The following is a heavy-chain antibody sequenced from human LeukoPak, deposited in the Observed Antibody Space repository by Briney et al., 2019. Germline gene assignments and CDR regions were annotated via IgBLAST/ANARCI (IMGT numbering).Heavy chain of an antibody. V-gene: IGHV3-64D*06. CDR1: GITFSSYA. CDR2: ISTSGGTT. Sequence: PGGSLRLSCSASGITFSSYAMHWVRQALGKGLEYVSAISTSGGTTYYAHSVKGRFTISRDNSKNTLYLQKSSLRPEDTAVYYCVKGGVTIIRGVIFDYWGQGTLVTVSS. J-gene: IGHJ4*02. D-gene: IGHD3-10*01. CDR3: VKGGVTIIRGVIFDY.